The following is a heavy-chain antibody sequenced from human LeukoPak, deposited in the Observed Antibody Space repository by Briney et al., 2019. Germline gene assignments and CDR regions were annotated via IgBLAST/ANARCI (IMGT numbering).Heavy chain of an antibody. V-gene: IGHV1-69*13. CDR3: ARARYYYDSSGYYYVN. D-gene: IGHD3-22*01. Sequence: ASVKVSCKASGGTFSSYAISWVRQAPGQGLEWMGGIIPIFGTANYAQKFQGRVTITADESTSTAYMELSSLRSEDTAVYYCARARYYYDSSGYYYVNWGQGTLVTVSS. CDR1: GGTFSSYA. CDR2: IIPIFGTA. J-gene: IGHJ4*02.